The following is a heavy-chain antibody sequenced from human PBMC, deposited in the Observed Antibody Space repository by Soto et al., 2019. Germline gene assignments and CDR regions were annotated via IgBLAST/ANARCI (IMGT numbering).Heavy chain of an antibody. V-gene: IGHV1-3*01. CDR2: INAGNGNT. Sequence: QVQLVQSGAEVKKPGASVKVSCKASGYTFTSYAMHWVRQAPGQRLEWMGWINAGNGNTKYSQKFQGRVTITRDTSARTAYMELSSLRSEDTAVYYCARAYHDYGDYDPVDYWGQGTLVTVSS. CDR3: ARAYHDYGDYDPVDY. CDR1: GYTFTSYA. D-gene: IGHD4-17*01. J-gene: IGHJ4*02.